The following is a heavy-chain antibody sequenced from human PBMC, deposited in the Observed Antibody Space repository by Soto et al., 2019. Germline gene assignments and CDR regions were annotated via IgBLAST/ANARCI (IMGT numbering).Heavy chain of an antibody. CDR2: ISASGGST. CDR1: GFTFSSYV. V-gene: IGHV3-23*01. J-gene: IGHJ5*02. CDR3: AKVGYYDSSGHNWFDP. Sequence: PVGSLRLSGAVSGFTFSSYVMSWVRQAPGKGLEWVSAISASGGSTYSADSVKGRFTVSRDNSKNTLYLQMNSLRADDTAVYYCAKVGYYDSSGHNWFDPWGQGTLVTVSS. D-gene: IGHD3-22*01.